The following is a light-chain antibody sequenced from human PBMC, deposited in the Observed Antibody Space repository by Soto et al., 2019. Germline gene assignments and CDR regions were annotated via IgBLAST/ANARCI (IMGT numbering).Light chain of an antibody. CDR1: QGISSY. CDR3: QQYYSYPLT. J-gene: IGKJ1*01. Sequence: QLTQSPSSFSASTGDRVTITCRASQGISSYLAWYQQKPGKAPKLLIYAASTLQSGVPSRFSGSGSGTDFTLTISCLQSEDFATYYCQQYYSYPLTFGQGTKVDIK. CDR2: AAS. V-gene: IGKV1-8*01.